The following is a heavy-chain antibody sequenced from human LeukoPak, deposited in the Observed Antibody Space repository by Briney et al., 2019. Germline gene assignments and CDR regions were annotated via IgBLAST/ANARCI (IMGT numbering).Heavy chain of an antibody. CDR1: GGSFSTYY. Sequence: SETLSLTCTVSGGSFSTYYWSWIRQPAGKGLEWIGHIDSSGTTNYNPSLKSRVTMSTDTSKNQFSLKLSSVTVADTAVYYCARDRYYYDSSGYYSLDYWGQGTLVTVSS. J-gene: IGHJ4*02. V-gene: IGHV4-4*07. CDR2: IDSSGTT. D-gene: IGHD3-22*01. CDR3: ARDRYYYDSSGYYSLDY.